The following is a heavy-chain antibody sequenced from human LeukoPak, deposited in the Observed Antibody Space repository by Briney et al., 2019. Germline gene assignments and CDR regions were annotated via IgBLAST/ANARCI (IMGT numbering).Heavy chain of an antibody. D-gene: IGHD3-16*01. CDR2: ISYDGSNK. CDR3: AKDRFTGYYVYYGMDV. J-gene: IGHJ6*02. V-gene: IGHV3-30*04. CDR1: GFTFSSYA. Sequence: PGGSLRLSCAASGFTFSSYAMHWVRQAPGKGLEWVAVISYDGSNKYYADSVKGRFTISRDNSKNTLYLQMNSLRAEDTAVYYCAKDRFTGYYVYYGMDVWGQGTTVTVSS.